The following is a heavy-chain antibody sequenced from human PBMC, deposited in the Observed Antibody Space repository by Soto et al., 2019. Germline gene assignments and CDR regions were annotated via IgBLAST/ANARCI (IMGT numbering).Heavy chain of an antibody. CDR2: VKSKNDGGTT. J-gene: IGHJ5*01. CDR3: TTDTDIATIAICFHS. CDR1: GFTFSNAW. Sequence: GGSLRLSCAASGFTFSNAWINWVRQTPGRGLEWVGRVKSKNDGGTTDFAAPVKGRFAISRDDSKNMVYLEMNSLQTEDTAMYYCTTDTDIATIAICFHSWGHGPLITVPQ. V-gene: IGHV3-15*07. D-gene: IGHD2-15*01.